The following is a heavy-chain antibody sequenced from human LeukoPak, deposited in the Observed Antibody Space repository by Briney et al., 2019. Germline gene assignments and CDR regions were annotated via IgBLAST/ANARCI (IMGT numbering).Heavy chain of an antibody. D-gene: IGHD6-13*01. CDR2: ISSSSSYI. J-gene: IGHJ4*02. V-gene: IGHV3-21*01. CDR1: GFTFSSYS. CDR3: ARDSSSWYYFDY. Sequence: GGSLRLSCAASGFTFSSYSMNWVRQAPGKGLEWVSSISSSSSYIYYADSVKGRFTISRDNAKNSLYLQMYSLRAEDTAVYYCARDSSSWYYFDYWGQGTLVTVSS.